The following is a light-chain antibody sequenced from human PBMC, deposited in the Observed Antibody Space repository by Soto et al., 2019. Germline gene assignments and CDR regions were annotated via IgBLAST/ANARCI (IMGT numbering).Light chain of an antibody. CDR3: QHYISYSEA. J-gene: IGKJ1*01. Sequence: EIVLTQSPGTLSLSPGERATLSCRVSQSVSSSYLAWYQQKPGQAPRLLIYGASSRSTGIPDKFSGSGSGTEFTLTISSLQPDDFATYYCQHYISYSEAFGQGTKVDIK. V-gene: IGKV3-20*01. CDR1: QSVSSSY. CDR2: GAS.